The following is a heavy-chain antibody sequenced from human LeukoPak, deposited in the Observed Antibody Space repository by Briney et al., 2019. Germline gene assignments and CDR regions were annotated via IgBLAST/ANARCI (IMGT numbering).Heavy chain of an antibody. CDR2: IYYSGST. CDR3: AREGDSSSWST. CDR1: GGSISSSSYY. J-gene: IGHJ5*02. D-gene: IGHD6-13*01. Sequence: PSETLSLTCTVSGGSISSSSYYWGWIRQPPGKGLEWIGYIYYSGSTNYNPSLKSRVTISVDTSKNQFSLKLSSVTAADTAVYYCAREGDSSSWSTWGQGTLVTVSS. V-gene: IGHV4-61*01.